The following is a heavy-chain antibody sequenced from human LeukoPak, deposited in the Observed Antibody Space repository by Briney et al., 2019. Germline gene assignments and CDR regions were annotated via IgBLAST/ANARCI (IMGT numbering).Heavy chain of an antibody. CDR2: INTDTRGT. CDR3: ARAGAYHFDN. Sequence: PGGSLRLSCAASGFTFTDYWMHWVRQVLGKGLVWVSIINTDTRGTYYADSVKGRFTISRDNAKSTLYLQMDSLRAEDTAVYYCARAGAYHFDNWGQGTLVTVSS. D-gene: IGHD3-16*01. CDR1: GFTFTDYW. J-gene: IGHJ4*02. V-gene: IGHV3-74*01.